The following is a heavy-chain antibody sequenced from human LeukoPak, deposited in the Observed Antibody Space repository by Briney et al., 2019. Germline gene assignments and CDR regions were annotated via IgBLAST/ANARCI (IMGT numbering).Heavy chain of an antibody. Sequence: GRSLRLSCAASGFTFSSYAMHWVLQAPGKGLEWVAVISYDGSNKYYADSVKGRFTISRDNSKNTLYLQMNSLRAEDTAVYYCARDFGATVVTGPFDYWGQGTLVTVSS. V-gene: IGHV3-30*04. CDR2: ISYDGSNK. D-gene: IGHD4-23*01. J-gene: IGHJ4*02. CDR1: GFTFSSYA. CDR3: ARDFGATVVTGPFDY.